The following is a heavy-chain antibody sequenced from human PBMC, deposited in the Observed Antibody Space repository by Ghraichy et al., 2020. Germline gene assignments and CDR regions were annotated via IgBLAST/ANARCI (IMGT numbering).Heavy chain of an antibody. Sequence: ASVKVSCKASGGTFSSYAISWVRQAPGQGLEWMGWIIPYNGNTNYIQELQGRVTMTTDTSTSTAYMELRSLTSDDTAVYYCARSDCTSTSCYYYFDYWGQGTLVTVSS. V-gene: IGHV1-18*01. CDR3: ARSDCTSTSCYYYFDY. D-gene: IGHD2-2*01. J-gene: IGHJ4*02. CDR1: GGTFSSYA. CDR2: IIPYNGNT.